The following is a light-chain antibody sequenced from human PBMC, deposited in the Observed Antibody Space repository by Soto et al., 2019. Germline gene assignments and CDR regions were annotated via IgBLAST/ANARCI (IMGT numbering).Light chain of an antibody. V-gene: IGLV2-8*01. Sequence: QSALTQPPSASGSPGQSVTISCTGTSSDVGGYKYVSWYQQHPGKAPKLMIFEVNKPPSGVPDRFSGSKSGNPASLTVSGLQAEDEADYYCSSYAGINNLGVFGTGTKLTVL. J-gene: IGLJ1*01. CDR2: EVN. CDR3: SSYAGINNLGV. CDR1: SSDVGGYKY.